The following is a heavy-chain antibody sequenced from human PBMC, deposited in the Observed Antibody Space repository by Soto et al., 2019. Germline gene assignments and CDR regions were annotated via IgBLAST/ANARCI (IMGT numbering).Heavy chain of an antibody. CDR1: GGSISSSSYY. CDR2: IYYSGST. CDR3: ARQFNGWYAPQMMYDY. D-gene: IGHD2-15*01. V-gene: IGHV4-39*01. Sequence: QLQLQESGPGLVKPSETLSLTCTVSGGSISSSSYYWGWIRQPPGKGLEWIGSIYYSGSTYYNPSLKSRVPRSVDTSKNQFSLKLSSVTAADTAVYYCARQFNGWYAPQMMYDYWGQGTLVTVSS. J-gene: IGHJ4*02.